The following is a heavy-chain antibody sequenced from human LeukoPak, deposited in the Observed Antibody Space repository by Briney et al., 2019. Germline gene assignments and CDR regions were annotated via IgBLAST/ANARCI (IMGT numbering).Heavy chain of an antibody. CDR2: ISSSGSTI. CDR1: GFTFSDYY. V-gene: IGHV3-11*04. CDR3: ARVGVRYSSSATFDY. D-gene: IGHD6-6*01. Sequence: PGGSLRLSCAASGFTFSDYYMSWIRQAPGKGLEWVSYISSSGSTIYYADSVKGRFTISRDNAKNSLYLQMNSLRAEDTAVYYCARVGVRYSSSATFDYWGQGTLVTVSS. J-gene: IGHJ4*02.